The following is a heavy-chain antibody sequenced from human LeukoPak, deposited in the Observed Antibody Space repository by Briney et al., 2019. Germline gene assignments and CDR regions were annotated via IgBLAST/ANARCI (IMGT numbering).Heavy chain of an antibody. V-gene: IGHV1-2*02. D-gene: IGHD3-10*01. CDR3: ARDREADGSGSYTLFDP. CDR2: INPNSGGT. Sequence: ASVKVSCKASGYTFTGYYMHWVRRAPGQGLEWMGWINPNSGGTNYAQKFQGRVTMTRDTSISTAYMELSRLRSDDTAVYYCARDREADGSGSYTLFDPWGQGTLVTVSS. J-gene: IGHJ5*02. CDR1: GYTFTGYY.